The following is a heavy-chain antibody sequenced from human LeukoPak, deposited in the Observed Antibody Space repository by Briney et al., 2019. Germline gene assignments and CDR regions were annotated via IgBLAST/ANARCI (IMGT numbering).Heavy chain of an antibody. J-gene: IGHJ4*02. CDR3: AKDDLRYSSSWYFDY. CDR2: ISASGAST. Sequence: GGSLRLSCAGSGFTFSSSALRWVRQAPGKGLEWVSTISASGASTYYIDSVKGRFSISRDNSKNTLYLQMNSLRAEDTAVYYCAKDDLRYSSSWYFDYWGQGTLVTVSS. D-gene: IGHD6-13*01. CDR1: GFTFSSSA. V-gene: IGHV3-23*01.